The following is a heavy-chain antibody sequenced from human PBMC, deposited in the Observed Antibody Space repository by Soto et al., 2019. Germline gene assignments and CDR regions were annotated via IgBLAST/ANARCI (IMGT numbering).Heavy chain of an antibody. CDR2: IYYSGST. Sequence: SETMCVRSSVAGGSSGGHGGSWIRQPPGKGLEWIGYIYYSGSTNYNPSLKSRVTISVDTSKNQFSLKLSSVTAADTAVYYCARNYYGMDVWGQGTTVTVSS. CDR3: ARNYYGMDV. CDR1: GGSSGGHG. V-gene: IGHV4-59*11. J-gene: IGHJ6*02.